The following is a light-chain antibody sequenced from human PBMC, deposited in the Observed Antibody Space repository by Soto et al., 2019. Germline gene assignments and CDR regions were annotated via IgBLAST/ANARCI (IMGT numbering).Light chain of an antibody. CDR2: DAS. V-gene: IGKV3-11*02. Sequence: IVLTQAPATLSFSPGEIATLSFRASQSIGSYLAWYQQKPGQAPRLLIYDASNRATGIPARFSGSGSGRDFTLTINSLEPEDFAVYYCQQRSNWPLTFGGGTKVDIK. CDR1: QSIGSY. J-gene: IGKJ4*01. CDR3: QQRSNWPLT.